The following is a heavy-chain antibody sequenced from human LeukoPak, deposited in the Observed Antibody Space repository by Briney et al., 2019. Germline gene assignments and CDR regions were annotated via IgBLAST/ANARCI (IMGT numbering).Heavy chain of an antibody. Sequence: SETLSLTCAVYGGSFSGYYWSWIRQPPGKGLEWIGEINHSGSTNYNPSLKSRVTISVDTSKNQFSLKLSSVTAADTAVYYCARGLAAAGKRRFDPWGQGTLITVSS. D-gene: IGHD6-13*01. CDR2: INHSGST. CDR1: GGSFSGYY. V-gene: IGHV4-34*01. CDR3: ARGLAAAGKRRFDP. J-gene: IGHJ5*02.